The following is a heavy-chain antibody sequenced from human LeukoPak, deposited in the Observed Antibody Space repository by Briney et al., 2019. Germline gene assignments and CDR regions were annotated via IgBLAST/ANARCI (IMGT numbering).Heavy chain of an antibody. V-gene: IGHV3-23*01. CDR2: ISGNGGDT. J-gene: IGHJ4*02. CDR1: GFTFNNYA. CDR3: AKDYEYNSNTWYFH. Sequence: GGSLRLSCAASGFTFNNYALSWVRQASGKGLEWVSAISGNGGDTYYADSVKGRFTVSRDISKSTLYLQMNSLRVEDTAVYYCAKDYEYNSNTWYFHWGRGTLVSVSS. D-gene: IGHD6-13*01.